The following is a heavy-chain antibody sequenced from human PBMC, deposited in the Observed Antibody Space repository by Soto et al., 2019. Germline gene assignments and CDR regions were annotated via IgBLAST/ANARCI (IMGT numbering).Heavy chain of an antibody. CDR3: SSIGTAKHVKYSSGRRDYYYYGMDV. D-gene: IGHD6-19*01. V-gene: IGHV3-30*03. Sequence: GGSLRLSCAASGFTFSSYGMHWVRQAPGKGLEWVAVISYDGSNKYYADSVKGRFTISRDNSKNTLYLQMNSLRAEDTAVYYCSSIGTAKHVKYSSGRRDYYYYGMDVWGQGTTVTVSS. J-gene: IGHJ6*02. CDR2: ISYDGSNK. CDR1: GFTFSSYG.